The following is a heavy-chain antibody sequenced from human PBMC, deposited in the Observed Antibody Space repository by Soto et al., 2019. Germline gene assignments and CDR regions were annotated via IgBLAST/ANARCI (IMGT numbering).Heavy chain of an antibody. CDR3: ARLVGATDNWFDP. J-gene: IGHJ5*02. CDR1: GDSVRSNDSY. CDR2: ISYSGRT. V-gene: IGHV4-61*08. Sequence: PSETLSLTCTVSGDSVRSNDSYWGWIRQPPGKGLEWIGYISYSGRTHYNPSLKSRVTISVDTSKNQFSLKLSSVTAADTAVYYCARLVGATDNWFDPWGQGTLVTVSS. D-gene: IGHD1-26*01.